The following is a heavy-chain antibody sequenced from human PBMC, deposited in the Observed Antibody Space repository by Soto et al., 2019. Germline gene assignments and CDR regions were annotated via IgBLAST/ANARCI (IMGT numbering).Heavy chain of an antibody. D-gene: IGHD2-15*01. J-gene: IGHJ2*01. V-gene: IGHV5-51*01. CDR3: ERPGGYCTGRSCYSGNWYFDL. Sequence: GESLKISCKGSGYSFTSYWIGWVRQMPGKGLEWMGIIHPGDSDTRYSPSFQDQVTISADKSISTAYLQWSSLNAPDTAMYYCERPGGYCTGRSCYSGNWYFDLWGRGTLVTVSS. CDR2: IHPGDSDT. CDR1: GYSFTSYW.